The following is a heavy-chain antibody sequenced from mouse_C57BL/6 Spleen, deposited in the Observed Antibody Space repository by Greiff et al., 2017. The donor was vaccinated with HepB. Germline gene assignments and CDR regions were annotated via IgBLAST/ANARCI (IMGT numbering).Heavy chain of an antibody. D-gene: IGHD1-1*01. CDR2: INYDGSST. J-gene: IGHJ1*03. Sequence: EVKLVESEGGLVQPGSSMKLSCTASGFTFSDYYMAWVRQVPEKGLEWVANINYDGSSTYYLDSLKSRFIISRDNAKNILYLQMSSLKSEDTATYYCARITTVVAQFPHWYFDVWGTGTTVTVSS. V-gene: IGHV5-16*01. CDR3: ARITTVVAQFPHWYFDV. CDR1: GFTFSDYY.